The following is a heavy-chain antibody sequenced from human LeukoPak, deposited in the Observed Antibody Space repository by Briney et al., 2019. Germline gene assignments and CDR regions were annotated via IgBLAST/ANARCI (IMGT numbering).Heavy chain of an antibody. D-gene: IGHD2-2*01. Sequence: ASVKVSCKASGYTFTTYYMHWVRQAPGQGLEWMGIINPSGGSTSYAQKFQGRVTMTRDTSTSTAYMELRSLRSDDTAVFYCARGTRPGPLLHLAYWGQGTRVTVSS. J-gene: IGHJ4*02. CDR3: ARGTRPGPLLHLAY. V-gene: IGHV1-46*01. CDR1: GYTFTTYY. CDR2: INPSGGST.